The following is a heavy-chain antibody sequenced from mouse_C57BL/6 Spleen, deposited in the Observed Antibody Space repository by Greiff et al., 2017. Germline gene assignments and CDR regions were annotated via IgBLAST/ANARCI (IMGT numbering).Heavy chain of an antibody. Sequence: QVQLQQSGPELVKPGASVTISCKASGYAFSSSWMNWVKQRPGKGLEWIGRIYPGDGDTNYNGKFKGKATLTADNTSSTDYKQLSSLTSEDSAVYFCARSPYYYGSSHWYFDVWGTGTTVTVSS. CDR1: GYAFSSSW. CDR3: ARSPYYYGSSHWYFDV. V-gene: IGHV1-82*01. J-gene: IGHJ1*03. CDR2: IYPGDGDT. D-gene: IGHD1-1*01.